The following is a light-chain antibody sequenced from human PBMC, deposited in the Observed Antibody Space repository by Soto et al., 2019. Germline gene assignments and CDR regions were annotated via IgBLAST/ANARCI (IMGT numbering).Light chain of an antibody. Sequence: QSVLTQPASVSGSPGQSITISCTGTSSDVGGYNYVSWYQQHPGKATKLMIYDVSNRPSGVSNRFSGSKSGNTASLTISGLQAEDEADYYCISYTSSSTFFGTGTKVTVL. CDR2: DVS. J-gene: IGLJ1*01. CDR1: SSDVGGYNY. V-gene: IGLV2-14*01. CDR3: ISYTSSSTF.